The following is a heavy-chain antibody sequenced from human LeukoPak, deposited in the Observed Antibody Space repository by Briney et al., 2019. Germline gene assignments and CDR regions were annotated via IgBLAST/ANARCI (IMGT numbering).Heavy chain of an antibody. Sequence: SETLSLTCSFSGGSISSYYWSWIRQPPGKGLEWIGNVFYTGITNYNPSLKSQVNISIDTSEIQVSLRLSDVTAADTAVYYCARTLVRAVIKKNIWFGPWGQGTLVSVSS. D-gene: IGHD3-10*01. CDR2: VFYTGIT. V-gene: IGHV4-59*01. CDR3: ARTLVRAVIKKNIWFGP. J-gene: IGHJ5*02. CDR1: GGSISSYY.